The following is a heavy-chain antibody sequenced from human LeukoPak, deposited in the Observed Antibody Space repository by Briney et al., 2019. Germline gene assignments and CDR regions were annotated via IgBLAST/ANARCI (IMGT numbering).Heavy chain of an antibody. J-gene: IGHJ3*02. CDR2: IYHSGST. D-gene: IGHD3-10*01. CDR3: ARDFGALDAFDI. V-gene: IGHV4-38-2*02. CDR1: GYSISSGYY. Sequence: SETLSLTCTVSGYSISSGYYWGWIRQPPGKGLEWIGSIYHSGSTYYNPSLKSRVTISVDTSKNQFSLKLSSVTAADTAVYYCARDFGALDAFDIWGQGTMVTVSS.